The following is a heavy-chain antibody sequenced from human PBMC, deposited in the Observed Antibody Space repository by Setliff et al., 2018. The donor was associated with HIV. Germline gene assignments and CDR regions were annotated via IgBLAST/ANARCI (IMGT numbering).Heavy chain of an antibody. Sequence: SETLSLTCAVYGASFSDYQWNWIRQHPGKGLEWIGYIYYSGSTYYNPSLKSRVTISVDTSKNQFSLKLSSVTAADTAVYYCARGGGSSYLYHSRGSEYFQYWGQGALVTVSS. J-gene: IGHJ1*01. CDR2: IYYSGST. D-gene: IGHD3-22*01. CDR1: GASFSDYQ. V-gene: IGHV4-31*11. CDR3: ARGGGSSYLYHSRGSEYFQY.